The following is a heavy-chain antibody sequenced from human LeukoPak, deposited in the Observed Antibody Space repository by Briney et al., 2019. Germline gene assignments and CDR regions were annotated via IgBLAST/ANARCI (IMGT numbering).Heavy chain of an antibody. D-gene: IGHD1-20*01. CDR2: ISAYNGNT. CDR1: GYTFTSYG. J-gene: IGHJ5*02. CDR3: ARAQNPDADNWNDRKLNWLDP. Sequence: GASVKVSCKASGYTFTSYGITWVRRAPGQGLEWMGWISAYNGNTNYAQQFQGRVSMTTDTSTRTAYMELRSLRSDDTAVYYCARAQNPDADNWNDRKLNWLDPWGQGTLVTVSS. V-gene: IGHV1-18*01.